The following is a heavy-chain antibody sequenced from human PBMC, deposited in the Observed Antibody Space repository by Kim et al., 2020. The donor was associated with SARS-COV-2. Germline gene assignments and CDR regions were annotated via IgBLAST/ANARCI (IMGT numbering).Heavy chain of an antibody. J-gene: IGHJ4*02. CDR1: GFTFSSYA. CDR2: ISVSGGST. D-gene: IGHD6-6*01. Sequence: GGSLRLSCAASGFTFSSYAMSWVRQAPGKGLEWFSAISVSGGSTYYADSVKGRFTISRDNSKNTLYLQMNSLRAEDTAVYYCAKDSPGSSTPQYFDYWGQGTLVTVSS. V-gene: IGHV3-23*01. CDR3: AKDSPGSSTPQYFDY.